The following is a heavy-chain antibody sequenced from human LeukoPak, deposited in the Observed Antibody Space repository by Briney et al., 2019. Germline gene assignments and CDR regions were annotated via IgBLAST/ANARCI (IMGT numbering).Heavy chain of an antibody. Sequence: GASVKVSCKASGYTFNRYGISWVRQAPGQGLEWMGWISAYNGNTNYAQKLQGRVTMTTDTSTSTAYMELRSLRSDDTAVYYCARDLPMGLRFLEWSVHFDYWGQGTLVTVSS. CDR2: ISAYNGNT. CDR1: GYTFNRYG. CDR3: ARDLPMGLRFLEWSVHFDY. D-gene: IGHD3-3*01. V-gene: IGHV1-18*01. J-gene: IGHJ4*02.